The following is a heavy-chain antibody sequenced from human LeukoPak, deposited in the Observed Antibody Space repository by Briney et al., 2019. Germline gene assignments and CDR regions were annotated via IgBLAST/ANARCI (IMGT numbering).Heavy chain of an antibody. CDR2: MNPNSGNT. J-gene: IGHJ6*03. Sequence: ASVTVSCKASGYTFTSYDINWVRQATGQGLEWMGWMNPNSGNTGYAQKFQGRVTMTRNTSISTAYMELSSLRSEDTAVYYCARSLSIAAAGGYYYYYYMDVWGKGTTVTVSS. V-gene: IGHV1-8*01. CDR3: ARSLSIAAAGGYYYYYYMDV. D-gene: IGHD6-13*01. CDR1: GYTFTSYD.